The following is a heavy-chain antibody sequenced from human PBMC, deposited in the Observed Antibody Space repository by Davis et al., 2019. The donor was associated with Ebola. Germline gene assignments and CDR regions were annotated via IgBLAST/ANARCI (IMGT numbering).Heavy chain of an antibody. CDR2: LDSSGYAT. CDR3: AKSNPGSKQWPGPFDS. D-gene: IGHD6-19*01. Sequence: GESLKISCAASGFTFSSYSMSWVRQAPGKGLEWVSALDSSGYATGYANSVKGRFTPSRDNSKNTLYLRMNSLRAEDTAIYYCAKSNPGSKQWPGPFDSWGQGTLVTVSS. CDR1: GFTFSSYS. J-gene: IGHJ4*02. V-gene: IGHV3-23*01.